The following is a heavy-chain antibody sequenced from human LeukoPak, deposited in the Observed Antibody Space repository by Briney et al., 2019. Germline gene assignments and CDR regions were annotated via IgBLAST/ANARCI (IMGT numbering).Heavy chain of an antibody. CDR3: AKDVRHRGGDCYSGVSAFDI. J-gene: IGHJ3*02. Sequence: GGSLRLSCAASGFTFSSYAMSWVRQAPGKGLEWVSAISGSGGSTYYADSVKGRFTISRDNSKNTLYLQTNSLRAEDTAVYYCAKDVRHRGGDCYSGVSAFDIWGQGTMVTVSS. D-gene: IGHD2-21*02. V-gene: IGHV3-23*01. CDR2: ISGSGGST. CDR1: GFTFSSYA.